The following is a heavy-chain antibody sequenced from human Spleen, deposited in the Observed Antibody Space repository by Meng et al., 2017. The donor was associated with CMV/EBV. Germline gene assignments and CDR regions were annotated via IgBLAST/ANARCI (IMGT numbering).Heavy chain of an antibody. CDR2: INPHGDVT. V-gene: IGHV1-2*02. D-gene: IGHD1-26*01. CDR1: GYTFTGYY. J-gene: IGHJ4*02. CDR3: TRRPLGSTNPFDS. Sequence: ASVKVSCKASGYTFTGYYMHWVRQAPGQGLEWVGWINPHGDVTKYGQQFQGRVTMTRDTSTSSAYMELASLRSDDTAVYFCTRRPLGSTNPFDSWGQGTLVTVSS.